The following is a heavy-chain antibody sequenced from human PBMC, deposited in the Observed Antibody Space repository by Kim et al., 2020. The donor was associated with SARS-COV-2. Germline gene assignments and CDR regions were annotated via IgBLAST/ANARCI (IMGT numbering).Heavy chain of an antibody. D-gene: IGHD3-22*01. CDR1: GVAFSKYA. CDR3: EKDGYRWFD. J-gene: IGHJ5*01. CDR2: IIGSVDTA. Sequence: GGSLRLSCSASGVAFSKYAMTWVRQAPGKGLELVAGIIGSVDTASYADSVKGRFTISIDNSRDTLYLQINSLRVEDAALYFCEKDGYRWFD. V-gene: IGHV3-23*01.